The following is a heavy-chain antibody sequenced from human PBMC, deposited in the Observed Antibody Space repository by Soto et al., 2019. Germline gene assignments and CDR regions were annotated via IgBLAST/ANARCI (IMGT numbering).Heavy chain of an antibody. CDR2: INHSGST. Sequence: PSETLSLTCAVYGGSFSGYYWSWIRQPPGKGLEWIGEINHSGSTNYNPSLKSRVTISVDTSKNQFSLKLSSVTAADTAVYYCARGWGYYDSNGWYYYYYGMDVWGQGTTVTVSS. CDR1: GGSFSGYY. CDR3: ARGWGYYDSNGWYYYYYGMDV. V-gene: IGHV4-34*01. J-gene: IGHJ6*02. D-gene: IGHD3-22*01.